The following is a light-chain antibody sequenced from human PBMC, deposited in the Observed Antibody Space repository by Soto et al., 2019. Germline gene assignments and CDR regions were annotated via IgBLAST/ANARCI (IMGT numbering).Light chain of an antibody. CDR2: AAS. V-gene: IGKV1-39*01. CDR1: QSSSIY. Sequence: DIQMTQSPSSLSASVGDRVTITCRASQSSSIYLNWYQQKPWKAPKLLIYAASSLQSGVPSRFSGSGSGTDFTLTISSLQSEDFAPYDCQLSYITRTFGQGTKVVIK. CDR3: QLSYITRT. J-gene: IGKJ1*01.